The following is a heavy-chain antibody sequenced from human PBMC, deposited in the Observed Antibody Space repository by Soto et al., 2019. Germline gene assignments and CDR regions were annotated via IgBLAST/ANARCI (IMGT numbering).Heavy chain of an antibody. CDR1: GGSISSSSYY. CDR2: IYYSGST. V-gene: IGHV4-39*01. Sequence: SETQSLTCTVSGGSISSSSYYWGWIRQPPGKGLEWIGSIYYSGSTYYNPSLKSRVTISVDTSKNQFSLKLSSVTAADTAVYYCARPRGGGYNLNYYYYYGMDVWGQGTTVT. CDR3: ARPRGGGYNLNYYYYYGMDV. D-gene: IGHD5-12*01. J-gene: IGHJ6*02.